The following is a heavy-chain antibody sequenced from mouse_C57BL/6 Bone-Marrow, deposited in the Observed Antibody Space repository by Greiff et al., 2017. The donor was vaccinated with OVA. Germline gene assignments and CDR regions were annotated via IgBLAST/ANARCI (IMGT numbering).Heavy chain of an antibody. D-gene: IGHD1-1*01. V-gene: IGHV5-12*01. CDR2: ISNGGGST. CDR1: GFTFSDYY. CDR3: ERRTVVALDY. J-gene: IGHJ2*01. Sequence: DVQLVESGGGLVQPGGSLKLSCAASGFTFSDYYMYWVRQTPEKRLEWVAYISNGGGSTYYPDTVKGRFTLSRDNAKNTLYLQMSRLKSEDTAMYFCERRTVVALDYWGQGTTLTVSS.